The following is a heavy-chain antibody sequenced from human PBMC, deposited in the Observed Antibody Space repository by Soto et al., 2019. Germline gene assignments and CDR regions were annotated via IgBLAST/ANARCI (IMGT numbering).Heavy chain of an antibody. J-gene: IGHJ5*02. V-gene: IGHV4-39*01. Sequence: PSETLSLTCAVSGGPISSRTYSWGWIRQPPGKTLEWIGTIYYHGNTYYNPSLKSRVTISVDTSNNQLSLRLRSVTPADTAVYYFSCPKIAFYNLFYPCGQGTLVTVSS. CDR1: GGPISSRTYS. D-gene: IGHD3-3*02. CDR2: IYYHGNT. CDR3: SCPKIAFYNLFYP.